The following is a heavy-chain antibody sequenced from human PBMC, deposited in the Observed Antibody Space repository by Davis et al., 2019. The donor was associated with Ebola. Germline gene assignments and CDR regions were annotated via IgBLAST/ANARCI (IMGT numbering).Heavy chain of an antibody. V-gene: IGHV3-7*01. D-gene: IGHD3-3*01. Sequence: GGSLRLSCAASGFTVSSNYMSWVRQAPGKGLEWVANIKQDGSEKYYVDSVKGRFTISRDNAKNSLYLQMNSLRAEDTAVYYCARSTTYYDFWSGYQAYWGQGTLVTVSS. CDR2: IKQDGSEK. J-gene: IGHJ4*02. CDR1: GFTVSSNY. CDR3: ARSTTYYDFWSGYQAY.